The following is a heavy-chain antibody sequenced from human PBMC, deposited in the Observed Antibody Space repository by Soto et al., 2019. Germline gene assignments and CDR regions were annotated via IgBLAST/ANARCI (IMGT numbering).Heavy chain of an antibody. Sequence: QVQLVQSGAEVKKPGSSVKVSCKASGGTFSSYAISWVRQAPGQGLEWMGGIIPIFGTANYAQKFQGRVTITADESTSTAYMELSSLRYEDTAVYYCARGRDMITFGGVIVNYYYYYGMDVWGQGTTVTVSS. CDR1: GGTFSSYA. CDR2: IIPIFGTA. J-gene: IGHJ6*02. D-gene: IGHD3-16*02. V-gene: IGHV1-69*01. CDR3: ARGRDMITFGGVIVNYYYYYGMDV.